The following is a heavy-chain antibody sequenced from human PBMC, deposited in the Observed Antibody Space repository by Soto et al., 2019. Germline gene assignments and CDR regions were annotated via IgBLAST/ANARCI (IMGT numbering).Heavy chain of an antibody. CDR2: IYTGGST. CDR3: ARDRSRIVVVPAAMGNWFDP. J-gene: IGHJ5*02. D-gene: IGHD2-2*01. CDR1: GGSISSYY. V-gene: IGHV4-4*07. Sequence: SETLSLTCTVSGGSISSYYWSWIRQPAGKGLEWIGRIYTGGSTNYNPSLKSRVTMSVDTSKNQFSLKLSSVTAADTAVYYCARDRSRIVVVPAAMGNWFDPWGQGTLVTVSS.